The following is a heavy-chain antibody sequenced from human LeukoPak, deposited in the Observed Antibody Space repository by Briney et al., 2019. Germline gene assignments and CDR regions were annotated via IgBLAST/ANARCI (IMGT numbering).Heavy chain of an antibody. CDR2: IRSKANSYAT. Sequence: GGSLRLSCVASGFTFSGSAMHWVRQASGKGLEWVGRIRSKANSYATAYAASVKGRFTISRDDSKNTAYLQMNSLKTEDTAVYYCTRYSNYGLDYWGQGTLVTVSS. J-gene: IGHJ4*02. D-gene: IGHD4-11*01. CDR3: TRYSNYGLDY. CDR1: GFTFSGSA. V-gene: IGHV3-73*01.